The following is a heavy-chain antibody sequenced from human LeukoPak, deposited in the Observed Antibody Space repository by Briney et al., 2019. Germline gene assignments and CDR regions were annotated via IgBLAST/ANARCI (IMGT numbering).Heavy chain of an antibody. Sequence: GGSLRLSCAASGFNFANHAMSWVRQTPGKGLEWVSAISGSGGSTYYADSVKGRFTISRDNSKNTLYLQMNSLRAEDTAVYYCAKDRTKVATKNWYFDLWGRGTLVTVSS. CDR3: AKDRTKVATKNWYFDL. CDR2: ISGSGGST. D-gene: IGHD5-12*01. J-gene: IGHJ2*01. CDR1: GFNFANHA. V-gene: IGHV3-23*01.